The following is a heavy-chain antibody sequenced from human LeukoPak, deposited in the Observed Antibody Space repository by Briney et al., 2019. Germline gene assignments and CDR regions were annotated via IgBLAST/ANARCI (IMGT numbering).Heavy chain of an antibody. Sequence: PGGSLRLSCAASGFTVSSNYMSWVRQAPGKGLEWVSAISGSGGSTYYADSVKGRFTISRDNSKNTLYLQMNSLRAEDTAVYYCAKPPGWYYFDYWGQGTLVTVSS. CDR2: ISGSGGST. CDR3: AKPPGWYYFDY. J-gene: IGHJ4*02. D-gene: IGHD6-19*01. V-gene: IGHV3-23*01. CDR1: GFTVSSNY.